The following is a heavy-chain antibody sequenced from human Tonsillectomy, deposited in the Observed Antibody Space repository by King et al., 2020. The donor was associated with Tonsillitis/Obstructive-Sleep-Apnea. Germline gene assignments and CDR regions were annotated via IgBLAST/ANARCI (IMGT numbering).Heavy chain of an antibody. D-gene: IGHD3-16*01. Sequence: QLQESGPGLVKPSEPLSLTCTVSGGSISSYYWSWIRQPPGKGLEWIGYIYYSGSTNYNPSLKSRVTISVDTSKNQFSLKLSSVTAADTAVYYCASGGYYYYMDVWGKGTPVTVSS. CDR2: IYYSGST. CDR3: ASGGYYYYMDV. J-gene: IGHJ6*03. CDR1: GGSISSYY. V-gene: IGHV4-59*01.